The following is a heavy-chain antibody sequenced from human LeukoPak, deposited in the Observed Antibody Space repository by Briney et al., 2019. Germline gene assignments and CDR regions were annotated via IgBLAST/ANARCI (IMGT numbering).Heavy chain of an antibody. V-gene: IGHV4-34*01. J-gene: IGHJ5*02. CDR1: GGSFSGYY. CDR3: ARPVKYVAHPGPWFDP. Sequence: SETLSLTCAVYGGSFSGYYWSWIRQPPGKGLEWIGEINHSGSTNCNPSLKSRVSISVDTSKNQFSLKLSSVTAADTAVYYCARPVKYVAHPGPWFDPWGQGTLVTVSS. CDR2: INHSGST. D-gene: IGHD2-21*01.